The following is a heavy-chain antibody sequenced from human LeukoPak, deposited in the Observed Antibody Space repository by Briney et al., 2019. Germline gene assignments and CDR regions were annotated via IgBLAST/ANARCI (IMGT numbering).Heavy chain of an antibody. D-gene: IGHD3-22*01. J-gene: IGHJ4*02. V-gene: IGHV3-9*01. CDR3: AKDTGYYYDSSNYWN. Sequence: YADSVEGRFTVSRDNAKNSLYLQMNSLRAEDTALYYCAKDTGYYYDSSNYWNWGQGTLVTVSS.